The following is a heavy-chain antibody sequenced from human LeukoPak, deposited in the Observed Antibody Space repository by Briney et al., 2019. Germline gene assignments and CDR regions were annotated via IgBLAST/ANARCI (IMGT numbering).Heavy chain of an antibody. CDR1: GYTFTSYG. V-gene: IGHV1-18*01. CDR3: ARASYDSSGYYPHSDY. J-gene: IGHJ4*02. Sequence: ASVKVSCKASGYTFTSYGISWVRQAPGQALEWMGWISAYSGNTNYAQKLRGRVTMTTDTSTSTAYLELRSLRSDDTAVYSCARASYDSSGYYPHSDYWGQGTLVTVSS. CDR2: ISAYSGNT. D-gene: IGHD3-22*01.